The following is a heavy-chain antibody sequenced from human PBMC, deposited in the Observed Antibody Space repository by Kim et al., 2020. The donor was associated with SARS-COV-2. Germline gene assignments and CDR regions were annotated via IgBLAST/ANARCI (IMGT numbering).Heavy chain of an antibody. CDR1: GYSFTSYW. CDR2: IDPSDSYT. Sequence: GESLKISCKGSGYSFTSYWISWVRQMPGKGLEWMGRIDPSDSYTNYSPSFQGHVTISADKSISTAYLQWSSLKASDTAMYYCARHLPGEHRYDYWGQGTLVTVSS. J-gene: IGHJ4*02. CDR3: ARHLPGEHRYDY. V-gene: IGHV5-10-1*01. D-gene: IGHD3-10*01.